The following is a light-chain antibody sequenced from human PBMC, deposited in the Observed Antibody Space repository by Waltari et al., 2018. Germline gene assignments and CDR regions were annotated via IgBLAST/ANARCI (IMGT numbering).Light chain of an antibody. J-gene: IGLJ3*02. Sequence: QSILTQPTSVSGAPGQRVPIPCPGSSSNIGAGPDVPWYQAFPGTAPKLLIYGNNNRPSGVPDRFSGSKSGSSASLAINGLQAEDEADYYCQSFDSNVRGGVVFGGGTKVTVL. CDR3: QSFDSNVRGGVV. CDR1: SSNIGAGPD. CDR2: GNN. V-gene: IGLV1-40*01.